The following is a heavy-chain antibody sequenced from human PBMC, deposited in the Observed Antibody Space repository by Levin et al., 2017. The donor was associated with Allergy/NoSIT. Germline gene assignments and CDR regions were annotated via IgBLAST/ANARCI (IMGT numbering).Heavy chain of an antibody. CDR1: GYTFTGYY. D-gene: IGHD6-13*01. J-gene: IGHJ3*02. CDR3: ARDVSSSSSGWGDAFDI. Sequence: ASVKVSCKASGYTFTGYYMHWVRQAPGQGLEWMGWINPNSGGTNYAQKFQGRVTMTRDTSISTAYMELSRLRSDDTAVYYCARDVSSSSSGWGDAFDIWGQGTMVTVSS. CDR2: INPNSGGT. V-gene: IGHV1-2*02.